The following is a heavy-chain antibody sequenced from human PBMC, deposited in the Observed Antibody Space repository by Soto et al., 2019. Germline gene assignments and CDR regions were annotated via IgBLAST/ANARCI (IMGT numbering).Heavy chain of an antibody. CDR2: IIPIFGTA. V-gene: IGHV1-69*13. CDR1: GGTFSSYA. J-gene: IGHJ5*02. D-gene: IGHD6-13*01. Sequence: ASVKVSCKASGGTFSSYAISWVRQAPGQGLEWMGGIIPIFGTANYAQKFQGRVTITADESTSTAYMELSSLRSEDTAVYYCARYVADPNWFDPWGQGTLVTVSS. CDR3: ARYVADPNWFDP.